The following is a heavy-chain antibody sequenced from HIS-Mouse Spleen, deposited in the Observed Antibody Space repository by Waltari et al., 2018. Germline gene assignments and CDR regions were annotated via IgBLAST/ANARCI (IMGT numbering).Heavy chain of an antibody. J-gene: IGHJ4*02. Sequence: EVQLVESGGGLIQPGGSLRLSCAASGFTVSSNYIGLCRRGPGRGRGWVLVIYSDDRTYNAESRRDLFTISRDNSKNPLYLQMNSLRAEDTAVYYCARQRWLQLYFDYWGQGTLVTVSS. V-gene: IGHV3-53*01. CDR2: IYSDDRT. D-gene: IGHD5-12*01. CDR1: GFTVSSNY. CDR3: ARQRWLQLYFDY.